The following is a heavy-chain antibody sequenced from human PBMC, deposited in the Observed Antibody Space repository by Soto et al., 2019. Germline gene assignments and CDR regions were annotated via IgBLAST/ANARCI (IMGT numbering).Heavy chain of an antibody. J-gene: IGHJ6*02. V-gene: IGHV1-69*02. Sequence: QVQLVQSGAEVKKPGSSVKVSCKASGGTFSSYTISWVRQAPGQGLEWMGRIIPILGIANYAQKFQGRVTIPADKSTSTAYMELSSLRSEDTAVYYCARNQYSSSWYGMDVWGQGTTVTVSS. CDR1: GGTFSSYT. CDR2: IIPILGIA. D-gene: IGHD6-13*01. CDR3: ARNQYSSSWYGMDV.